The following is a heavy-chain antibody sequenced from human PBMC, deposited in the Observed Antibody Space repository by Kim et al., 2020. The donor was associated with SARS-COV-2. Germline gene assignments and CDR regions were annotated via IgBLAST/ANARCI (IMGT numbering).Heavy chain of an antibody. CDR2: IWYDGSNK. D-gene: IGHD3-10*01. CDR1: GFTFSSYA. CDR3: AKNRAVRGVIGYGMDV. V-gene: IGHV3-33*06. J-gene: IGHJ6*02. Sequence: GGSLRLSCAASGFTFSSYAMHWVRQAPGKGLEWVAVIWYDGSNKYYADSVKGRFTISRDNSKNTLYLQMNSLRAEDTAVYYCAKNRAVRGVIGYGMDVWGQGTTVTVSS.